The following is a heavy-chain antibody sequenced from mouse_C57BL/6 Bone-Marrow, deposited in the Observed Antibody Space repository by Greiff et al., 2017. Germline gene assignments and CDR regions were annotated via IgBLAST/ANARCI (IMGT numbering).Heavy chain of an antibody. CDR1: GYTFTSYW. Sequence: QVQLQQPGAELVKPGASVKLSCKASGYTFTSYWMHWVKQRPGPGLEWIGMIHPNSGSTNYNEKFKSKAPLTVDKSSSTAYKQLSSLTSEDSAVYYCARGSTVVATKYFDVWGTGTTVTVSS. D-gene: IGHD1-1*01. J-gene: IGHJ1*03. V-gene: IGHV1-64*01. CDR3: ARGSTVVATKYFDV. CDR2: IHPNSGST.